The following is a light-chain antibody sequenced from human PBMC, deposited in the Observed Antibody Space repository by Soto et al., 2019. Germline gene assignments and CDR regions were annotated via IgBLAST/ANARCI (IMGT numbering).Light chain of an antibody. CDR3: AAWDDSLSGHVV. CDR2: RNN. CDR1: SSNIGSNY. V-gene: IGLV1-47*01. J-gene: IGLJ2*01. Sequence: QSVLTQPPSASGTPGQRVTIPCSGSSSNIGSNYVYWYQQLPGTAPKLLIYRNNQRPSGVPDRFYGSKSGTSASLAISGLRSEDEADYYCAAWDDSLSGHVVFGGGTKLTVL.